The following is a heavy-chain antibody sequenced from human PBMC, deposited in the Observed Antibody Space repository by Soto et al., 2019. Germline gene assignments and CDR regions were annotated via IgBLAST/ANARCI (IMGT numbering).Heavy chain of an antibody. CDR3: ARGRYGEY. V-gene: IGHV1-18*01. J-gene: IGHJ4*02. CDR2: ISAHNGNT. CDR1: GYTFTSYG. D-gene: IGHD3-10*01. Sequence: QVHLVQSGAEVKKPGASVKVSCKASGYTFTSYGITWVRQAPGQGLEWMGWISAHNGNTDYAQKLQGRVIVTRDTSTSTAYRELRSLISDDTAVYYCARGRYGEYWGQGAVVTVSS.